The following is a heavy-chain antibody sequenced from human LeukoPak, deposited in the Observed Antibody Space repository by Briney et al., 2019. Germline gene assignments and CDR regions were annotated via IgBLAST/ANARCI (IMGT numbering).Heavy chain of an antibody. CDR3: ARRTYSSTWYFDY. CDR1: GGSFSGNY. V-gene: IGHV4-34*01. J-gene: IGHJ4*02. D-gene: IGHD6-13*01. Sequence: SETLSLTCAVYGGSFSGNYWSWIRQPPRKGLEWIGEINDSGSTNYNPSLKSRVTISVDTSKNQFSLKLNSVTAADTAVYYCARRTYSSTWYFDYGGQGTLVTVSS. CDR2: INDSGST.